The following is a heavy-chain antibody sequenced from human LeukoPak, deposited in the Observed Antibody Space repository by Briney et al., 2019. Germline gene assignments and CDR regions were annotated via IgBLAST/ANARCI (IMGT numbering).Heavy chain of an antibody. D-gene: IGHD3-22*01. CDR2: INHSGST. CDR1: GGSFSGYY. CDR3: ASRYYYDSSGYSTILFDYFHY. Sequence: PSEALSLTCAVYGGSFSGYYWSWIRQPPGKGLEWIGEINHSGSTNYNPSLKSRVTISVDTSKNQFSLKLSSVTAADTAVYYCASRYYYDSSGYSTILFDYFHYWVQGTLVTVSS. V-gene: IGHV4-34*01. J-gene: IGHJ4*02.